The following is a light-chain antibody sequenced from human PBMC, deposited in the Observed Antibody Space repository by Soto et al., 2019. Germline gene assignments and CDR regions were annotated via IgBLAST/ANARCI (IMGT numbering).Light chain of an antibody. Sequence: QSALTQPRSVSGSPGQSVTISCTGTSSDGGGYNYVSWYQQHPGKAPKLMIYDVSKRPSGVPDRFSGSKSGNTASLTISGLQAEDEADYYCCSYAGSYTVVFGGGTKLTVL. CDR3: CSYAGSYTVV. CDR1: SSDGGGYNY. CDR2: DVS. V-gene: IGLV2-11*01. J-gene: IGLJ2*01.